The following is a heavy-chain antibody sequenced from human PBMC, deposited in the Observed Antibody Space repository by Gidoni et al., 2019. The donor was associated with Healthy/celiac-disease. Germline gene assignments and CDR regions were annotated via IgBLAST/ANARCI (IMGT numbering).Heavy chain of an antibody. D-gene: IGHD3-16*01. CDR3: ARQGGPYYYGMDV. J-gene: IGHJ6*02. Sequence: VQLVQSGAEVKNPGKSLQNSCKGSGNSFPSYWIAWVRQMPGKGLEWMGIIYPGDSDTRYSPSFQGQVTISADKSISTAYLQWSSLKASDTAMYYCARQGGPYYYGMDVWGQGTTVTVSS. CDR2: IYPGDSDT. CDR1: GNSFPSYW. V-gene: IGHV5-51*01.